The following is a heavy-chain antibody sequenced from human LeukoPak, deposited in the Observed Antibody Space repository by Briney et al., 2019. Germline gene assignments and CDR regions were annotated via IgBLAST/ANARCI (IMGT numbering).Heavy chain of an antibody. CDR3: ARADVGTTIVY. CDR1: GFTFSSYS. D-gene: IGHD1-26*01. J-gene: IGHJ4*02. V-gene: IGHV3-21*01. Sequence: GGSLRLSCAASGFTFSSYSMNWVRQAPGKGLEWVSSISSSSSYIYYADSVKGRFTISRDNAKNTLYLQMSSLRAEDTAVYYCARADVGTTIVYWGQGTLVTVPS. CDR2: ISSSSSYI.